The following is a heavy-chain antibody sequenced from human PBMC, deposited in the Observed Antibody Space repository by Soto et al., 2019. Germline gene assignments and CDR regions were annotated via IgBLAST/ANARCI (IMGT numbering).Heavy chain of an antibody. CDR1: GFTFSNAW. CDR2: IKSKTDGGTT. Sequence: GGSLRLSCAASGFTFSNAWMNWVRQAPGKGLEWVGRIKSKTDGGTTDYAAPVKGRFTISRDDSKNTLYLQMNSLKTEDTAVYYCNSGRAGAVYYYYGMDVWGQGTTVTVSS. CDR3: NSGRAGAVYYYYGMDV. J-gene: IGHJ6*02. V-gene: IGHV3-15*07. D-gene: IGHD1-26*01.